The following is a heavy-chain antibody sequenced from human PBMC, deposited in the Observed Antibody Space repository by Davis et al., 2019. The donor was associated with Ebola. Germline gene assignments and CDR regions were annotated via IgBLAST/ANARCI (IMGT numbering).Heavy chain of an antibody. J-gene: IGHJ5*02. CDR2: IYYSGST. Sequence: PSETLSLTCTVSGGSISSSSYYWGWTRQPPGKGLEWIGSIYYSGSTYYNPSLKSRVTISVDTSKNQFSLKLSSVTAADTAVYYCARHALRSIAVAGTGWFDPWGQGTLVTVSS. CDR1: GGSISSSSYY. V-gene: IGHV4-39*01. CDR3: ARHALRSIAVAGTGWFDP. D-gene: IGHD6-19*01.